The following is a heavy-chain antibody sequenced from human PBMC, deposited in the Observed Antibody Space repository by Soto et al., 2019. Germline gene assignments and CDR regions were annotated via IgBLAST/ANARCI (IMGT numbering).Heavy chain of an antibody. V-gene: IGHV3-30*18. D-gene: IGHD6-19*01. Sequence: VQLVESGGGVVQPGRSLRLSCAASGFTFSDYAMQWVHQAPGKGLEWVAVVSHDGRNTHYADSVKGRFTISRDSSKNTVSLEMTSLRAEDTAVYYCAKGGRQWLVTSDFNYWGQGALVTVSS. CDR2: VSHDGRNT. CDR3: AKGGRQWLVTSDFNY. CDR1: GFTFSDYA. J-gene: IGHJ4*02.